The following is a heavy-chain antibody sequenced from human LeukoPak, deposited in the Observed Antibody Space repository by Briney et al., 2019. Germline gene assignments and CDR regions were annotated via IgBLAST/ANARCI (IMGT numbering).Heavy chain of an antibody. CDR3: ARRDSGTYAY. CDR1: GGSISSGGYS. Sequence: SETLSLTCAVSGGSISSGGYSWSWIRQRPGKGLEWIGYIYHSGSTYYNPSLKSRVTISVDRSKNQFSLKVSSVTAADTAVYYCARRDSGTYAYWGQGILVTVSS. J-gene: IGHJ4*02. CDR2: IYHSGST. V-gene: IGHV4-30-2*01. D-gene: IGHD3-10*01.